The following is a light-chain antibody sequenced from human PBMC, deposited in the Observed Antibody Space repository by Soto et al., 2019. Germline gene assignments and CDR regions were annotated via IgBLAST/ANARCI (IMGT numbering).Light chain of an antibody. CDR3: SSYTSSSTRV. V-gene: IGLV2-14*01. CDR2: EVN. J-gene: IGLJ3*02. CDR1: SSDVGGYNY. Sequence: QSALTQPASVSGSPGQSITISCTGTSSDVGGYNYVSWYQQHPGKAPKLIIYEVNNRPSGVSNRFSGSKSGNTASLTISGLQAEDEADYYCSSYTSSSTRVFGGGTKVTVL.